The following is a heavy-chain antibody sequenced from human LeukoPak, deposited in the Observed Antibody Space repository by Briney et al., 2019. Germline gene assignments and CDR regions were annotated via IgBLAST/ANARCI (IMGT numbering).Heavy chain of an antibody. CDR2: IIPIFGTA. CDR1: GGTFSSYA. CDR3: ARCGKLWFGELLSGDYYFDY. V-gene: IGHV1-69*05. Sequence: SVKVSCKASGGTFSSYAISWVRQAPGQGLEWMGGIIPIFGTANYAQKFQGRVTITTDESTSKAYMELSSLRSEDTAVYYCARCGKLWFGELLSGDYYFDYWGQGTLVTVSS. J-gene: IGHJ4*02. D-gene: IGHD3-10*01.